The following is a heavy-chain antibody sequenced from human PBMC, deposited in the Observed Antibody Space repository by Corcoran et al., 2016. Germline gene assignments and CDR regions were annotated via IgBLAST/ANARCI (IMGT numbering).Heavy chain of an antibody. Sequence: QVQLQESGPGLVKPSETLSLTCTVAGGSVSSGSYYWSWIRQPPGKGLEWIGYIYYRGSTNYNPSLKSRVTISVDTSKNQCSLKLSSVTAAATGGYYCASGRDCHTDNWRFDPWGQGNLVPGSS. V-gene: IGHV4-61*01. D-gene: IGHD1-1*01. J-gene: IGHJ5*02. CDR2: IYYRGST. CDR1: GGSVSSGSYY. CDR3: ASGRDCHTDNWRFDP.